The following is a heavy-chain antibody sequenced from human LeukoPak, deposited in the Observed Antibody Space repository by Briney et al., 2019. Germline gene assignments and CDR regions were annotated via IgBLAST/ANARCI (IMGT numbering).Heavy chain of an antibody. Sequence: PSETLSLTCTVSGASISSYYWSWIRQSPGKALEWFGYIYYSRSTNYNPSLKSRVTISVDTSKNQFSLKLSSVTAADAAVYYCARVAVAAREYFDCWGQGSLVTVSS. CDR1: GASISSYY. D-gene: IGHD2-15*01. CDR2: IYYSRST. J-gene: IGHJ4*02. CDR3: ARVAVAAREYFDC. V-gene: IGHV4-59*01.